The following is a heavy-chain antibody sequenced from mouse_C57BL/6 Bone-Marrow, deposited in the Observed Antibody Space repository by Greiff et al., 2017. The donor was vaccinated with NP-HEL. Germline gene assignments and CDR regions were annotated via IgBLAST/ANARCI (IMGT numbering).Heavy chain of an antibody. D-gene: IGHD2-4*01. J-gene: IGHJ3*01. CDR2: IHPNSGST. CDR3: ARDPYYDYDGFAD. V-gene: IGHV1-64*01. CDR1: GYTFTSYW. Sequence: QVQLQQPGAELVKPGASVKLSCKASGYTFTSYWMHWVKQRPGQGLEWIGMIHPNSGSTNYNEKFKSKATLTVDKSSSTAYMQLSSLTSEDSAVYYCARDPYYDYDGFADWGQGTLVTVSA.